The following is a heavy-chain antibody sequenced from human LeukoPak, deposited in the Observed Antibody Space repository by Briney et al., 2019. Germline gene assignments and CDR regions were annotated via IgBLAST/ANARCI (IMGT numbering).Heavy chain of an antibody. Sequence: ASVKVSCKASGHTFTGYYMHWVRQAPGQGLEWMGWINPNSGGTNYAQKFQGWVTMTRDTSISTAYMELSRLRSDDTAVYYCARDRAYCSSTSCYQYYYYGMDVWGKGTTVTVSS. J-gene: IGHJ6*04. CDR2: INPNSGGT. CDR1: GHTFTGYY. CDR3: ARDRAYCSSTSCYQYYYYGMDV. D-gene: IGHD2-2*01. V-gene: IGHV1-2*04.